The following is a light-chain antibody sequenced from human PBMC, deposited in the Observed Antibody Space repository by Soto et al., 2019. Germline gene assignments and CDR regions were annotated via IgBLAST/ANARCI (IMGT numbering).Light chain of an antibody. Sequence: EIVMTQSPATLSVSPGERATLSCRASQSVSNNLAWYQQKPGQAPRLLIYGASTRATGIPARFSGSGSGTEFTLTISSLQSEDFAVYYCQQSDNWPPVTFGQGTKVEIK. CDR1: QSVSNN. CDR3: QQSDNWPPVT. CDR2: GAS. V-gene: IGKV3-15*01. J-gene: IGKJ1*01.